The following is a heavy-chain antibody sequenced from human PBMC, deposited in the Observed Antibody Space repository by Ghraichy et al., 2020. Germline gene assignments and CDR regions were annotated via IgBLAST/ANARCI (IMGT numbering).Heavy chain of an antibody. J-gene: IGHJ5*02. D-gene: IGHD3-9*01. CDR2: ISNSGGTT. V-gene: IGHV3-23*01. CDR3: TSRTVATDWGWFDP. Sequence: GGSLRLSCAASGFTFGTYAMSWVRQAPGKGLEWVSAISNSGGTTYYADSVRGRFIISRDNSKNTLYLHMNSLRAEDTAVYYCTSRTVATDWGWFDPWGQGTMVTVSS. CDR1: GFTFGTYA.